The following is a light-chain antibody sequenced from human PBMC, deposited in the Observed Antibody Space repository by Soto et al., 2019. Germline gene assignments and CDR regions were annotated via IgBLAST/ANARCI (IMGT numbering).Light chain of an antibody. CDR1: QSVSSD. CDR3: QQRSNWPPLT. Sequence: EIVLTQSPATLSLSPGERATFSCSASQSVSSDLVWYQQKPGQAPRLLIYDASNRATGIPARFSGSGSGTDFTLTISSLEPEDFAVYYCQQRSNWPPLTFGGGTKVEIK. V-gene: IGKV3-11*01. CDR2: DAS. J-gene: IGKJ4*01.